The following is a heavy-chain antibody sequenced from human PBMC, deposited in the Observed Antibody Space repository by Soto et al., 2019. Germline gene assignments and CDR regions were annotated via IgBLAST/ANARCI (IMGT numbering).Heavy chain of an antibody. CDR2: ISSGSSTI. J-gene: IGHJ4*02. Sequence: PGGSLRLSCAASGFTFSIYSMNWVRQAPGKGLEWLSYISSGSSTIYYADSVKGRFTISRDNAKNSLYLQMNSLRAEDTAVYYCARRSGNGDYGIDYWGQGTLVTVSS. CDR3: ARRSGNGDYGIDY. D-gene: IGHD4-17*01. V-gene: IGHV3-48*01. CDR1: GFTFSIYS.